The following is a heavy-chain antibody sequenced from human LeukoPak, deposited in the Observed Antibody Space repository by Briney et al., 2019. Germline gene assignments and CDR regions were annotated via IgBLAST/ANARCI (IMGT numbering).Heavy chain of an antibody. D-gene: IGHD5-24*01. J-gene: IGHJ4*02. CDR3: AREMATVWFDY. Sequence: PSETLSLTCAVYGGSFSGYYWSWIRQPPGKGLEWIGEINHSGSTNYNPSLKSRVTISVDTSKNQFSLKLSYVTAADTAVYYCAREMATVWFDYWGQGTLVTVSS. CDR2: INHSGST. V-gene: IGHV4-34*01. CDR1: GGSFSGYY.